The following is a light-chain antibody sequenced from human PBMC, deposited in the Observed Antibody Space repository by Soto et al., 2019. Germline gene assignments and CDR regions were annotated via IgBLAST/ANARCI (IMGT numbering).Light chain of an antibody. CDR3: TSYRGTATFEV. CDR2: DVT. J-gene: IGLJ2*01. Sequence: QSALTQPASVSGSPGQSITISCTGTSSDVGTYNYVSWYQQYPGKAPKLMIYDVTNRPSGVSNRFSGSKSGNTASLTISGLQAEDEADYYCTSYRGTATFEVFGGGTKLTVL. V-gene: IGLV2-14*01. CDR1: SSDVGTYNY.